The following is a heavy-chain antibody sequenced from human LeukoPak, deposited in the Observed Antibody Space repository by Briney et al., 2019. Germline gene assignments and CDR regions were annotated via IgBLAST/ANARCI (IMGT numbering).Heavy chain of an antibody. V-gene: IGHV4-59*01. Sequence: SETLSLTCTVSGASISGDYWSWIRQPPGKGLEWIAFVYSGGITNYSPSLKSRVTTSIDTSKSQFSLTLNSVTAADTAVYYCARGGASSRYFDYWGQGTLVTVSS. CDR2: VYSGGIT. J-gene: IGHJ4*02. CDR1: GASISGDY. CDR3: ARGGASSRYFDY.